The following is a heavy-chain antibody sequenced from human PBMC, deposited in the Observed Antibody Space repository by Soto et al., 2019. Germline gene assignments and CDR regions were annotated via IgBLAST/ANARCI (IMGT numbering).Heavy chain of an antibody. D-gene: IGHD6-19*01. CDR2: IYYSGST. J-gene: IGHJ6*02. CDR3: FAGAGTSRGYGMDV. Sequence: SETLSLTCTVSGGSISSGDYYWSWIRQPPGKGLEWIGYIYYSGSTYYNPSLKSRVTISVDTSKNQFSLKLSSVTAADTAVYYCFAGAGTSRGYGMDVWGQGTTVTVSS. CDR1: GGSISSGDYY. V-gene: IGHV4-30-4*01.